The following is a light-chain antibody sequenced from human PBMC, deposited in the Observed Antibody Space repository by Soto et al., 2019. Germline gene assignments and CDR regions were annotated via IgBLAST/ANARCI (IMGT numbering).Light chain of an antibody. J-gene: IGLJ3*02. CDR3: QSFDSSLNERV. CDR2: DNT. Sequence: QTVVTQPPSVYGAPGQRVTISCTGSSSNIGADYDVHWYQQLPGTAPKLLIYDNTNRPSGVPDRFSGSKSGTSASLAITGLQAEDEADYYCQSFDSSLNERVFGGGTQLTVL. V-gene: IGLV1-40*01. CDR1: SSNIGADYD.